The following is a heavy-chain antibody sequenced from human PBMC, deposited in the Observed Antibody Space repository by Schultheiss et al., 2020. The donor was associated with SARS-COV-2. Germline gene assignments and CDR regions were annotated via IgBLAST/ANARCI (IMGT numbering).Heavy chain of an antibody. D-gene: IGHD3-22*01. CDR3: ARGRAYDSSGTYYYYGMDV. CDR1: GGSISSGTYY. Sequence: SETLSLTCTVSGGSISSGTYYWGWIRQPPGKGLEWIGYIYYSGSTYYNPSLKSRVTISVDTSKNQFSLKLSSVTAADTAVYYCARGRAYDSSGTYYYYGMDVWGQGTTVTVSS. V-gene: IGHV4-31*03. CDR2: IYYSGST. J-gene: IGHJ6*02.